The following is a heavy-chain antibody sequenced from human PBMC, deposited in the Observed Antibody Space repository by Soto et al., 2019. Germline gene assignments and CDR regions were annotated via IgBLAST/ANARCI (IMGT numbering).Heavy chain of an antibody. Sequence: GGSLRLSCAASGFIVSDNYINWVRQAPGKGLEWVSVTYTGGYTYYADSVEGRFTISRDNSKNTLYLQMNSLRAEDTAVYYCAREVSGTSFDYWGQGTLVTVSS. V-gene: IGHV3-53*01. CDR1: GFIVSDNY. D-gene: IGHD1-7*01. CDR2: TYTGGYT. J-gene: IGHJ4*02. CDR3: AREVSGTSFDY.